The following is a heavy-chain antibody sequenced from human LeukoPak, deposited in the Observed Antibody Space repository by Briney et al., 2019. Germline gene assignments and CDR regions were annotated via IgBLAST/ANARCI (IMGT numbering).Heavy chain of an antibody. J-gene: IGHJ4*02. D-gene: IGHD6-19*01. Sequence: ASVKVSCKVSGYTLTELFMHWVRQAPGKGPEWMGGFDPEDGETIYAQKFQGRVTMTEDTSTDTAYMELSSLRSEDTAVYYCATDPMGGSGWYDDYWGQGTLVTVSS. V-gene: IGHV1-24*01. CDR3: ATDPMGGSGWYDDY. CDR2: FDPEDGET. CDR1: GYTLTELF.